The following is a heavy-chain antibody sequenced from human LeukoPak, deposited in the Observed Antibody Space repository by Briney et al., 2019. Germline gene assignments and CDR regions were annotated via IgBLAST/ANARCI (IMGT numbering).Heavy chain of an antibody. CDR1: GFTFSSYG. Sequence: GGSLRLSCAASGFTFSSYGMHWVRQAPGKGLEWVAVIWYDGSNKYYADSVKGRFTIPRDNSKNTLYLQMNSLRAEDTAVYYYARADYDFWSSYYIDWGQGTLVTVSS. D-gene: IGHD3-3*01. V-gene: IGHV3-33*01. CDR2: IWYDGSNK. J-gene: IGHJ4*02. CDR3: ARADYDFWSSYYID.